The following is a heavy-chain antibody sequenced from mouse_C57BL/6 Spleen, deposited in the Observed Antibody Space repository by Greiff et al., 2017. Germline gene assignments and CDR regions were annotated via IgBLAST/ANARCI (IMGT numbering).Heavy chain of an antibody. CDR2: INYDGSST. J-gene: IGHJ4*01. D-gene: IGHD2-1*01. CDR3: ARGGNYLYYYAMDY. CDR1: GFTFSDYY. Sequence: EVKLVESEGGLVQPGSSMKLSCTASGFTFSDYYMAWVRQVPEKGLEWVANINYDGSSTYYLDSLKSRFIISRDNAKNILYLQMSSLKSEDTATYYCARGGNYLYYYAMDYWGQGTSVTVSS. V-gene: IGHV5-16*01.